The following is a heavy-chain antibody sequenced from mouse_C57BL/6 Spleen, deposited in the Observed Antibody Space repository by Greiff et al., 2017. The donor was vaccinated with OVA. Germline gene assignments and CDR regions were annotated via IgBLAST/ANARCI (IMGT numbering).Heavy chain of an antibody. CDR2: INPYNGGT. J-gene: IGHJ3*01. CDR3: ARRTGNWFAY. CDR1: GYTFTDYY. D-gene: IGHD4-1*01. Sequence: VQLQQSGPVLVKPGASVKMSCKASGYTFTDYYMNWVKQSHGKSLEWIGVINPYNGGTSYNQKFKGKATLTVDKSSSTAYMELNSLTSEDSAVYYCARRTGNWFAYWGQGTLVTVSA. V-gene: IGHV1-19*01.